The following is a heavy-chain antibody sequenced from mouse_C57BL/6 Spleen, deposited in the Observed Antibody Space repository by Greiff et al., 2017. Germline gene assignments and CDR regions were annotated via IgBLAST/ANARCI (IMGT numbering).Heavy chain of an antibody. CDR1: GYTFTEYT. J-gene: IGHJ1*03. D-gene: IGHD1-1*01. Sequence: VQLQQSGAELVKPGASVKLSCKASGYTFTEYTIHWVKQRSGQGLEWIGWFYPGSGSIKYNEKFKDKATLTAEKTSSTVYMELSRLTSEDSAVYCCARHEGYYGSSPWYFDVWGTGTTVTVSS. V-gene: IGHV1-62-2*01. CDR3: ARHEGYYGSSPWYFDV. CDR2: FYPGSGSI.